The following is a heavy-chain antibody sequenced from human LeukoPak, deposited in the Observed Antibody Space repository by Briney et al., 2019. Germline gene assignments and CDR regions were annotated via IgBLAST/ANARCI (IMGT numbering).Heavy chain of an antibody. J-gene: IGHJ4*02. V-gene: IGHV1-8*01. CDR3: ARGRYGSSTSCYNY. CDR1: GYTFTSYD. Sequence: ASEKLSCNSSGYTFTSYDINWVRQATGQGLEWMGWMNPNSGNTGYAQKFQGRVTMTRNTSISTAYMELSSLRSEDTAVYYCARGRYGSSTSCYNYWGQGTLVTVSS. D-gene: IGHD2-2*02. CDR2: MNPNSGNT.